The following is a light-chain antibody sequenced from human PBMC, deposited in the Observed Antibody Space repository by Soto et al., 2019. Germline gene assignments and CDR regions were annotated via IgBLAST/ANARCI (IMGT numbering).Light chain of an antibody. CDR2: NAS. Sequence: DIQMTQSPSTLSASVGDRDTITCRTRESIDIWLAWYQQKPGKAPQLLIYNASSLESGVPSRFSGNGSGIEFTLTMSSLQLEDFACYYWQHHKRYPRTFGRGTKVE. CDR1: ESIDIW. V-gene: IGKV1-5*03. CDR3: QHHKRYPRT. J-gene: IGKJ1*01.